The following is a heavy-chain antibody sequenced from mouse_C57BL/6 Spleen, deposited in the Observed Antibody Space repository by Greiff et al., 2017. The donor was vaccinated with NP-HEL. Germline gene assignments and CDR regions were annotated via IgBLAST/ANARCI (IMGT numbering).Heavy chain of an antibody. J-gene: IGHJ4*01. V-gene: IGHV3-6*01. D-gene: IGHD4-1*01. CDR1: GYSITSGYY. CDR3: ASELGFYAMDD. CDR2: ISYDGSN. Sequence: EVKLVESGPGLVKPSQSLSLTCSVTGYSITSGYYWNWIRQFPGNKLEWMGYISYDGSNNYNPSLKNRISITRDTSKNQFFLKLNSVTTEDTATYYCASELGFYAMDDWGQGTSVTVSS.